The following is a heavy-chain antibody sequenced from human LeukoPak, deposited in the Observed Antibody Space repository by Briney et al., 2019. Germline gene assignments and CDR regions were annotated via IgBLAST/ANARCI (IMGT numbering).Heavy chain of an antibody. CDR1: GFIFSNYW. D-gene: IGHD3-10*01. Sequence: GGSLRLSCEATGFIFSNYWMAWVRQAPGKGLEWVANIKEDGSDKNYVDSMKGRFTISRDNAKNSLYLQMNSLRAEDTAVYYCAKEDYYGSGSIVYWGQGTLVTVSS. CDR3: AKEDYYGSGSIVY. J-gene: IGHJ4*02. V-gene: IGHV3-7*03. CDR2: IKEDGSDK.